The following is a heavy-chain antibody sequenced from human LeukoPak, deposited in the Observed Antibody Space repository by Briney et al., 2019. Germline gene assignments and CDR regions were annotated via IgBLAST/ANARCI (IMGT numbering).Heavy chain of an antibody. CDR3: AKGGGEYSYGFDY. CDR1: GFTFSSYA. D-gene: IGHD5-18*01. J-gene: IGHJ4*02. V-gene: IGHV3-23*01. Sequence: GGSLRLSCAASGFTFSSYAMSWVRQAPGKGLEWVSAISGSGGSTYYADSVKGRFTISRDNSKNMLYLQMNSLRAEDTAVYYCAKGGGEYSYGFDYWGQGTLVTVSS. CDR2: ISGSGGST.